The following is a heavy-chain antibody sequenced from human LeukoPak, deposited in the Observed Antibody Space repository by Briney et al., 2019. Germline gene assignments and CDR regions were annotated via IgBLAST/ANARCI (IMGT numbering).Heavy chain of an antibody. J-gene: IGHJ4*02. V-gene: IGHV3-7*03. CDR1: GFTFSHSW. CDR2: IKEDGSSQ. Sequence: GGSLRLSCVASGFTFSHSWMAWVRQAPGKGLEWVGHIKEDGSSQNYADSVKGRFTISRDNAKSSLHLQMNGLRAEDTAMYYCVKDSGWFHFDSRGQGTLVTVSS. CDR3: VKDSGWFHFDS. D-gene: IGHD6-19*01.